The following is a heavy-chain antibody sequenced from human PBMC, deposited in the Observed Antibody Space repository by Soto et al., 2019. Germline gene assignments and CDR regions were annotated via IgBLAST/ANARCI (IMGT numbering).Heavy chain of an antibody. D-gene: IGHD4-17*01. CDR2: MNPNSGNT. J-gene: IGHJ4*02. CDR3: ARWDYGYYARFAS. CDR1: GYTFTSHD. V-gene: IGHV1-8*01. Sequence: QVQLVQSGAEVKKSGASVKVSCKASGYTFTSHDINWVRQATGQGLEWMGWMNPNSGNTGYAQKFQGRVTMTRNTSISTAYMELSSMRSDDTAVYYCARWDYGYYARFASWGQGTLVTVSS.